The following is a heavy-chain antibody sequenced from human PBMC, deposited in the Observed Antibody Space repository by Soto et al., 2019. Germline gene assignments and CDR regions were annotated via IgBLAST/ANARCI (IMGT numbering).Heavy chain of an antibody. CDR1: GFTFRSYW. J-gene: IGHJ4*02. CDR2: INSDGSST. D-gene: IGHD2-21*01. Sequence: EVRLVESGGGLVQPGGSLRLSCAASGFTFRSYWMYWVRQAPGKGLVWVSRINSDGSSTSYADSVKGRFTISRDNAKNTLYLQMNSLRVEDTAVYYCARDGDWRSWSFDYWGQGTLVTVSS. CDR3: ARDGDWRSWSFDY. V-gene: IGHV3-74*01.